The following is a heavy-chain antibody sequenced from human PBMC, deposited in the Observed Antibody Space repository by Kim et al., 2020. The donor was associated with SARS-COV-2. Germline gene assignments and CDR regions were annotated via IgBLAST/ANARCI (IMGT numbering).Heavy chain of an antibody. V-gene: IGHV2-5*02. J-gene: IGHJ4*02. CDR2: IYWDDDK. CDR1: GFSLRTSGVG. D-gene: IGHD3-16*02. Sequence: SGPTLVNPTQTLTLTCTFSGFSLRTSGVGVGWIRQPPGKALEWLALIYWDDDKRYSPSLKSRLTITKDTSKNQVVLTMTNMDPVDTATYYCAHIAFLRLGELSLTPPFDYWGQGTLVTVSS. CDR3: AHIAFLRLGELSLTPPFDY.